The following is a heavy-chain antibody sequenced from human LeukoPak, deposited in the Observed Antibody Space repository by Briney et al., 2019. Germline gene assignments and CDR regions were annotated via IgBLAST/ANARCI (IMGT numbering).Heavy chain of an antibody. CDR1: GFTFSSYG. V-gene: IGHV3-30*02. D-gene: IGHD2-2*01. CDR2: IRYDGSNK. CDR3: AREGGGYCSSTSCYGFDY. Sequence: GGSLRLSCAASGFTFSSYGMHWVRQAPGKGLEWVAFIRYDGSNKYYADSVKGRFTISRDNSKNTLYLQMNGLRAEDTAVYYCAREGGGYCSSTSCYGFDYWGQGTLVTVSS. J-gene: IGHJ4*02.